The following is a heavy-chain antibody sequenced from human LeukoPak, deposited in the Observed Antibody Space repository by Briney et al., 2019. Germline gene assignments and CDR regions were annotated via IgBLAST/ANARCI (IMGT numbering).Heavy chain of an antibody. J-gene: IGHJ3*02. D-gene: IGHD1-20*01. CDR2: FDPEDGET. CDR1: GYTFTSYY. CDR3: ATDRITGTTLGI. V-gene: IGHV1-24*01. Sequence: GASVKVSCKASGYTFTSYYMHWVRQAPGKGLEWMGGFDPEDGETIYAQKFQGRVTMTEDTSTDTAYMELSSLRSEDTAVYYCATDRITGTTLGIWGQGTMVTVSS.